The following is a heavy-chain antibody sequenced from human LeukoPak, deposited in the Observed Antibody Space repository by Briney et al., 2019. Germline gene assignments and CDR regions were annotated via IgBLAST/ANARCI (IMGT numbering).Heavy chain of an antibody. Sequence: GGSLRLSCAASGFTFSNAWMSWVRQAPGKGLEWVGRIKSKTDGGTTDYAAPVKGRFTISRDDSKNTLYLQMNSLKTEDTAVYYCTTDRDGYVWGSYRSGYWGQGTLVTVSS. CDR1: GFTFSNAW. CDR3: TTDRDGYVWGSYRSGY. D-gene: IGHD3-16*02. V-gene: IGHV3-15*01. CDR2: IKSKTDGGTT. J-gene: IGHJ4*02.